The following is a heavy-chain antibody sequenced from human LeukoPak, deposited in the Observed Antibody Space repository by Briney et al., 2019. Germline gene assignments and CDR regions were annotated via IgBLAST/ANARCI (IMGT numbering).Heavy chain of an antibody. Sequence: GGSLRLSCAASGFTFSSYSMNWVRQAPGKGLEWVSDISSSSSTIYYADSVKGRFTISRDNAENSLYLQMNSLRAEDTAVYYCARSPRSGYHYPHAFDIWGQGTMVTVSS. D-gene: IGHD3-22*01. CDR2: ISSSSSTI. CDR3: ARSPRSGYHYPHAFDI. V-gene: IGHV3-48*01. CDR1: GFTFSSYS. J-gene: IGHJ3*02.